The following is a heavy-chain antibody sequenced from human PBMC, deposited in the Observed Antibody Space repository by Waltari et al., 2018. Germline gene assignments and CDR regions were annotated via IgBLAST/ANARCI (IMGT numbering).Heavy chain of an antibody. CDR1: GYTFTSYG. V-gene: IGHV1-18*01. Sequence: QVQLVQSGAEVKKPGASVKVSCKASGYTFTSYGISWVRQAPGQGLEWMGWISAYNGNTNYAQKLQGRVTMTTYTSTSTAYMELRSLRADDTAVYYCARVDPSYDFWSGYLWGWFDPWGQGTLVTVSS. J-gene: IGHJ5*02. CDR2: ISAYNGNT. D-gene: IGHD3-3*01. CDR3: ARVDPSYDFWSGYLWGWFDP.